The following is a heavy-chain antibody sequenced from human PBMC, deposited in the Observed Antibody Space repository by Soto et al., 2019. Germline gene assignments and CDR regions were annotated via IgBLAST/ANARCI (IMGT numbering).Heavy chain of an antibody. CDR1: GFTFSSYG. D-gene: IGHD3-9*01. J-gene: IGHJ6*02. V-gene: IGHV3-30*18. CDR2: ISYDGSNK. Sequence: PGGSLRLSCAASGFTFSSYGMHWVRQAPGKGLEWVAVISYDGSNKYYADSVKGRFTISRDNSKNTLYLQMNSLRAEDTAVYYCAKAPPRLRYFDWPRVYGMDVWGQGNTVTVSS. CDR3: AKAPPRLRYFDWPRVYGMDV.